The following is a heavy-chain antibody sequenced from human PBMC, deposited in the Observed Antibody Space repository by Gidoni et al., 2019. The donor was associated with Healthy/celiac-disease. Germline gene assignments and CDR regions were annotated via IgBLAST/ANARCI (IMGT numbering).Heavy chain of an antibody. D-gene: IGHD3-10*01. CDR3: ARWGLWFGRLEGWFDP. CDR1: GGPISSYY. CDR2: IYYSGST. J-gene: IGHJ5*02. Sequence: QVHLQESCPGLVKPSETLSLTCTVPGGPISSYYWSWIRQPPGKGLEWIGYIYYSGSTNYNPSLKRRVTISVDTSKNQFSLKLSSVTAADTAVYYCARWGLWFGRLEGWFDPWGQGTLVTVSS. V-gene: IGHV4-59*08.